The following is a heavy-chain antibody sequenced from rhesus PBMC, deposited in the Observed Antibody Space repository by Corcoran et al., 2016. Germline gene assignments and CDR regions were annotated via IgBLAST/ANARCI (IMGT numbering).Heavy chain of an antibody. Sequence: EVQLVESGGGLAKPGGSLRLSCAASGFTFRSYGLHWVRLDPGKGLEWVSAISSGGSTYYADSVKGRFTISRDNSKNTLSLQMNSLRAEDTAVYYCAKESRDCSGIYCYWILRDWGQGVLVTVSS. D-gene: IGHD2-27*01. J-gene: IGHJ4*01. CDR1: GFTFRSYG. CDR2: ISSGGST. V-gene: IGHV3-103*01. CDR3: AKESRDCSGIYCYWILRD.